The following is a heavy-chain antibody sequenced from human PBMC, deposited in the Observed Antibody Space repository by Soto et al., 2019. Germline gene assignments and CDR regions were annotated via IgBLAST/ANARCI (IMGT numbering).Heavy chain of an antibody. CDR3: AKSMKRWLQHYYYYGMDV. V-gene: IGHV3-30*18. CDR1: GFTFSSYG. D-gene: IGHD5-12*01. J-gene: IGHJ6*02. Sequence: LRLSCAASGFTFSSYGMHWVRQAPGKGLEWVAVISYDGSNKYYADSVKGRFTISRDNSKNTLYLQMNSLRAEDTAVYYCAKSMKRWLQHYYYYGMDVWGQGTTVTVSS. CDR2: ISYDGSNK.